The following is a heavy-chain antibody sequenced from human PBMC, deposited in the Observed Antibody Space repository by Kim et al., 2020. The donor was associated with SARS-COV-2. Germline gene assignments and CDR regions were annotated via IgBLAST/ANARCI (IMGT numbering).Heavy chain of an antibody. CDR1: GFTFSNAW. J-gene: IGHJ6*02. V-gene: IGHV3-15*01. Sequence: GGSLRLSCAASGFTFSNAWMSWVRQAPGKGLEWVGRIKSKTDGGTTDYAAPVKGRFTISRDDSKNTLYLQMNSLKTEDTAVYYCTTDFNWNHYYYYGMDVGGQGTTVTVSS. CDR3: TTDFNWNHYYYYGMDV. CDR2: IKSKTDGGTT. D-gene: IGHD1-20*01.